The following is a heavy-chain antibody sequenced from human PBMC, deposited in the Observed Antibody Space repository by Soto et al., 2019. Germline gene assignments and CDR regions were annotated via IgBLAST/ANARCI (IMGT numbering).Heavy chain of an antibody. J-gene: IGHJ6*02. CDR2: INAGNGNT. CDR3: AMVDVYVTPSPQDV. D-gene: IGHD3-16*01. CDR1: GYTFTSYA. Sequence: GASVKLSCKACGYTFTSYAMHWVRQAPGQRLEWMGWINAGNGNTNYAQNLQGRVTLTTDTSTSTAYMELRSLRSNDTAIYYCAMVDVYVTPSPQDVWGQGTTLTVSS. V-gene: IGHV1-3*01.